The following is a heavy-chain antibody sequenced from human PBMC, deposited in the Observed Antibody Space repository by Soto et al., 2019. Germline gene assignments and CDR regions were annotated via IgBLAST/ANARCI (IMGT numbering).Heavy chain of an antibody. Sequence: SETLSLTCTVSSDSISSYYWIWIRQCPGKGLEWIGYTDYSGNTNYNPSLKSRVTISGDTSKNQFSLRLSSVTAAETAVYYCASPSLYCSGGSFHRLGRFAHWRQRTLLRVSS. D-gene: IGHD2-15*01. V-gene: IGHV4-59*08. CDR2: TDYSGNT. J-gene: IGHJ4*02. CDR1: SDSISSYY. CDR3: ASPSLYCSGGSFHRLGRFAH.